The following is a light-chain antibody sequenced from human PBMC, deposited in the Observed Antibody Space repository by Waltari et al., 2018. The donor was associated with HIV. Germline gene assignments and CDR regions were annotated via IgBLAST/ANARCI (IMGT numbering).Light chain of an antibody. CDR3: QTWDTGIII. J-gene: IGLJ2*01. CDR2: LNNDGSH. Sequence: QPVVTQSPSAAASLGASVKLTRTLSSRHSDYPIARHQQHPQKAPRYLMRLNNDGSHYKGDGIPDRFSGSSSGAERYLIISSLQSGDEADYYCQTWDTGIIIFGGGTKLTVL. CDR1: SRHSDYP. V-gene: IGLV4-69*01.